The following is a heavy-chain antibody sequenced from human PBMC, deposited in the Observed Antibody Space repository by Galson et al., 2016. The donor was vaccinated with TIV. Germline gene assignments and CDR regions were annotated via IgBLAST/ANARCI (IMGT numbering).Heavy chain of an antibody. D-gene: IGHD1-26*01. Sequence: SLRLSCAASGFKFGTYGMHWVRQAPGKGLEWVAIIGHDGNWKAHADSVKGRFTVSRENSNDTLFLQIDSLRVEDTAVYFCARDVRVGRYCDYWGQGTLVTVSS. CDR3: ARDVRVGRYCDY. CDR1: GFKFGTYG. CDR2: IGHDGNWK. V-gene: IGHV3-30*12. J-gene: IGHJ4*02.